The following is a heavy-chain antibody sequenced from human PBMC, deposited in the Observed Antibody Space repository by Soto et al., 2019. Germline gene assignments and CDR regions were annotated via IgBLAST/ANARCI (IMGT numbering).Heavy chain of an antibody. V-gene: IGHV1-8*01. D-gene: IGHD3-22*01. Sequence: ASVKVSCKASGYTFTSYDINWVRQATGQGLEWMGWMNPNSGNTGYAQKFQGRVTMTRNTSISTAYMELSSLRSGDTAVYYCARGNYDSTDDAFDIWGQGTMVTVSS. CDR2: MNPNSGNT. CDR1: GYTFTSYD. CDR3: ARGNYDSTDDAFDI. J-gene: IGHJ3*02.